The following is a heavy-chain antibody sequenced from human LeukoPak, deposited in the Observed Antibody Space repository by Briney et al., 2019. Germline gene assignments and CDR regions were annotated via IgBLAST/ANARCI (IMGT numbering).Heavy chain of an antibody. D-gene: IGHD5-12*01. V-gene: IGHV1-58*01. CDR3: AAAWLVATRDAFDV. CDR1: GFTFTSSA. J-gene: IGHJ3*01. Sequence: ASVKVSCKASGFTFTSSAVQWVRQARGQRLEWIGWIVVGSGNTNYAQKFQERVTITRDMSTGTAYMELSSLRSEDTAVYYRAAAWLVATRDAFDVWGQGTMVTVSS. CDR2: IVVGSGNT.